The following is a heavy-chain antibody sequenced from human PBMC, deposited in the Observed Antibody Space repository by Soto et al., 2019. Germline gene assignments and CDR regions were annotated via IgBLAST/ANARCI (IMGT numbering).Heavy chain of an antibody. CDR1: GGSINNHY. V-gene: IGHV4-59*11. Sequence: SETLSLTCTVSGGSINNHYWSWIRQPPGKGLEWIGYIYYTGSTNYNPSLKSRVTISVDTSKNQVSLKLTSLTAADAAVDYCATHFKTTVTVYWYFDLWGRGTLVTVSS. J-gene: IGHJ2*01. CDR2: IYYTGST. CDR3: ATHFKTTVTVYWYFDL. D-gene: IGHD4-17*01.